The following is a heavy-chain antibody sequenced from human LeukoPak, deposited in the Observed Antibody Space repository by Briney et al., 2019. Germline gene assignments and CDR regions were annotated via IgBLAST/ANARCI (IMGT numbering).Heavy chain of an antibody. CDR2: IYYSGST. D-gene: IGHD5-12*01. CDR1: GGSISSSSYY. Sequence: SEALSLTCTVSGGSISSSSYYWGWIRQTPGKGLEWIGRIYYSGSTYYNPSLKSRVSISVDTSKTQFSLKLSSVTAADTAVYYCAREGYRGGGFDFWGQGTLVTVSS. J-gene: IGHJ4*02. CDR3: AREGYRGGGFDF. V-gene: IGHV4-39*02.